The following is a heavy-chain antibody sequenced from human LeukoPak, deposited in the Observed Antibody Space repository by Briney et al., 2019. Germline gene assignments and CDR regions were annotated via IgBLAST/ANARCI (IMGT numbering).Heavy chain of an antibody. CDR1: GFILSDYN. Sequence: GSLRLSCAASGFILSDYNMNWVRQAPGKGLEWVSFIAISGTYITYADSVKGRFTISRDNAKNSLYLQMNSLRAEDTAVYYCTRDLSATARAYDYWGQGTLVTVSS. J-gene: IGHJ4*02. V-gene: IGHV3-21*01. D-gene: IGHD1-26*01. CDR3: TRDLSATARAYDY. CDR2: IAISGTYI.